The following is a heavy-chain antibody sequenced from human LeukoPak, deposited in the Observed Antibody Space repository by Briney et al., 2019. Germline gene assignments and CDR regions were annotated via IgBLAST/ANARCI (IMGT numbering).Heavy chain of an antibody. Sequence: GGSLRLSCAASGFTFSSYSMYWVRQAPGKGLEWVSSISSSGSYIYYADSVKGRFTISRDNARNSLYLQMNSLRAEDTAVNYCARVITGMDYWGQGTLVTVSS. CDR2: ISSSGSYI. CDR1: GFTFSSYS. V-gene: IGHV3-21*01. D-gene: IGHD1-20*01. J-gene: IGHJ4*02. CDR3: ARVITGMDY.